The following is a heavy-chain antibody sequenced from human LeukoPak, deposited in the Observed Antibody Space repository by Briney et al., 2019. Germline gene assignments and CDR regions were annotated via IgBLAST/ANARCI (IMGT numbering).Heavy chain of an antibody. D-gene: IGHD6-19*01. CDR3: ARPLVAGLSENDAFDI. J-gene: IGHJ3*02. Sequence: SETLSLTCTVSGGSISSGSYYWGWIRQPPGKGLEWIGSIYYSGGTYYNPSLKSRVTISVDTSKNQFSLKLSSVTAADTAVYYCARPLVAGLSENDAFDIWGQGTMVTVSS. V-gene: IGHV4-39*01. CDR2: IYYSGGT. CDR1: GGSISSGSYY.